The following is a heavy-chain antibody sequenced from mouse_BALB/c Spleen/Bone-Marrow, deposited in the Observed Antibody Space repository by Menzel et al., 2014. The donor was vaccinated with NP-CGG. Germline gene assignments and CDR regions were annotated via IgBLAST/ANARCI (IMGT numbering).Heavy chain of an antibody. Sequence: VQLQQSGPGLVAPSQSLSITCTVSGFSLTSYGVHWVRQPPGKGLEWLGVVWAGGSTNCNSALMSRLSISKDNSKSQVFLKMNSLQTDDTAMYYCARSTMITEGFAYWGQGTLVTVSA. CDR3: ARSTMITEGFAY. CDR1: GFSLTSYG. J-gene: IGHJ3*01. CDR2: VWAGGST. D-gene: IGHD2-4*01. V-gene: IGHV2-9*02.